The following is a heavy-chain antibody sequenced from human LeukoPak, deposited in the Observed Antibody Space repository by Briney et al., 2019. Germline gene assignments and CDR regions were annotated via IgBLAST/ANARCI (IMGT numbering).Heavy chain of an antibody. CDR3: ARAAGDLDY. CDR1: GYTFTSYD. J-gene: IGHJ4*02. V-gene: IGHV1-8*01. CDR2: MNPNSGNT. Sequence: ASVKVSCKASGYTFTSYDIKGVGQATGQGLEWVGWMNPNSGNTGSAQKFQGRVSMTRDTSISTAYMELSSLRSEDTAIYYCARAAGDLDYWGQGTLVTVSS.